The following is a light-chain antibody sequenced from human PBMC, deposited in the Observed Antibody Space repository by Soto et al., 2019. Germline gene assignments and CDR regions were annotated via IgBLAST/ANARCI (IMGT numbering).Light chain of an antibody. CDR3: QQYQSYSQ. V-gene: IGKV1-5*03. CDR2: KAS. Sequence: DIQMTQSPSTLSASVGDRVTITCRASESINSWLAWYQQKPGKAPKLLIYKASNLESGVPSRFSGSGSGTEVPLTITSLQPDDFATYYCQQYQSYSQFGQGTKVEIK. CDR1: ESINSW. J-gene: IGKJ1*01.